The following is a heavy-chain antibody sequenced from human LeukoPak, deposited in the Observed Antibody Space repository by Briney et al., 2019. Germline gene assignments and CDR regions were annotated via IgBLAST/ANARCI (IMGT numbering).Heavy chain of an antibody. V-gene: IGHV1-46*01. CDR3: ARGDRIAAAVGSSQADY. J-gene: IGHJ4*02. D-gene: IGHD6-13*01. Sequence: GASVKVSCKVSGYTLTELSMHWVRQAPGQGLEWMGIINPSGGSTSYAQKFQGRVTMTRDTSTSTVYMELSSLRSEDTAVYYCARGDRIAAAVGSSQADYWGQGTLVTVSS. CDR1: GYTLTELS. CDR2: INPSGGST.